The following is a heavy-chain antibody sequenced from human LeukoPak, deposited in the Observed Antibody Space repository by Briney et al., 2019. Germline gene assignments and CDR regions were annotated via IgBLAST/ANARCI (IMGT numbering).Heavy chain of an antibody. J-gene: IGHJ4*02. V-gene: IGHV1-18*01. Sequence: ASVKVSCKASGGTFSSYAISWVRQAPGQGLEWMGWISAYNGNTNYAQKLQGRVTMTTDTSTSTAYMELRSLRSDDTAVYYCARAPRYYYDSSGYYYWGQGTLVTVSS. CDR3: ARAPRYYYDSSGYYY. CDR2: ISAYNGNT. D-gene: IGHD3-22*01. CDR1: GGTFSSYA.